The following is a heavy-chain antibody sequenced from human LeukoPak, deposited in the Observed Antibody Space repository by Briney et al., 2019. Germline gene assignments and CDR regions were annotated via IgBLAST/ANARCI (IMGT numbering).Heavy chain of an antibody. CDR3: ARETGKYSSSRALDY. D-gene: IGHD6-13*01. V-gene: IGHV4-4*07. Sequence: SETLSLTCTVSGGSISSYYWSWIRQPAGKGLEWIGRIYTSGSTNYNPSLKSRVTMSVDTSKNQFSLKLSSVTAADTAVYYCARETGKYSSSRALDYWGQGTLVTVSS. J-gene: IGHJ4*02. CDR1: GGSISSYY. CDR2: IYTSGST.